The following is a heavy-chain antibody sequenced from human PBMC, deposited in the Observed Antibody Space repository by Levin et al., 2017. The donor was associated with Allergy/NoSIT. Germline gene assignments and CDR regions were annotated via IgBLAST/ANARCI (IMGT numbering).Heavy chain of an antibody. D-gene: IGHD3-16*01. V-gene: IGHV3-73*01. CDR1: GFSFRGSP. J-gene: IGHJ4*02. Sequence: GESLKISCVASGFSFRGSPVHWVRQASGKGLEWVGRIRSEANSYATAYAASVKGRFTISSDDSKDTSYLQMNSLKTEDTAVYYCTTFQADYKDYWGQGTLVTVSS. CDR3: TTFQADYKDY. CDR2: IRSEANSYAT.